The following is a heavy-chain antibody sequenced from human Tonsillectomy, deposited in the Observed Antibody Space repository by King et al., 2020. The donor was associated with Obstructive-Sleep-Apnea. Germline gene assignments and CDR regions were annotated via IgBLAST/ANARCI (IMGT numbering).Heavy chain of an antibody. CDR1: GFTFSSYA. Sequence: EVQLVESGGGLVQPGGSLRLSCAASGFTFSSYAMSWVRQAPGKGLEWVSAISGSGGSTYYADSVKGRFTISRDNSKNTLYLQMNSLRAEDTAVYYCAKGTDGDDFWSGYGFDYWGQGTLVTVSS. J-gene: IGHJ4*02. CDR3: AKGTDGDDFWSGYGFDY. D-gene: IGHD3-3*01. V-gene: IGHV3-23*04. CDR2: ISGSGGST.